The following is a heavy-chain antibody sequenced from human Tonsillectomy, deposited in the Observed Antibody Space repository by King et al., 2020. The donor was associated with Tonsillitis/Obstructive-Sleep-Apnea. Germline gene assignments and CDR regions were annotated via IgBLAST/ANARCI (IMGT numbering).Heavy chain of an antibody. CDR1: GYTFTSYG. D-gene: IGHD2-2*01. V-gene: IGHV1-18*01. CDR2: ICAYNGNT. Sequence: QLVQSGAEVKKPGASVKVSCKASGYTFTSYGISWVRQAPGQGLEWMGWICAYNGNTNYAQKLQGRVTMTTDTSTSTAYMELRSLRSDDTAVYYCASGVVVPAAMDYYYYYMDVWGKGTTVTVSS. CDR3: ASGVVVPAAMDYYYYYMDV. J-gene: IGHJ6*03.